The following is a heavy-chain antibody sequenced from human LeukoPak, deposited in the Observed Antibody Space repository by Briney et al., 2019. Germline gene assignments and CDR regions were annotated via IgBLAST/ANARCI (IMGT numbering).Heavy chain of an antibody. V-gene: IGHV4-61*01. D-gene: IGHD1/OR15-1a*01. CDR2: IYYSGST. Sequence: SETLSLTCTVSGGSISSSSYYWSWIRQPPGKGLEWIGYIYYSGSTNYNPSLKSRVTISVDTSKNQFSLKLSSVTAADTAVYYCASGRTKNDAFDIWGQGTMVTVSS. J-gene: IGHJ3*02. CDR3: ASGRTKNDAFDI. CDR1: GGSISSSSYY.